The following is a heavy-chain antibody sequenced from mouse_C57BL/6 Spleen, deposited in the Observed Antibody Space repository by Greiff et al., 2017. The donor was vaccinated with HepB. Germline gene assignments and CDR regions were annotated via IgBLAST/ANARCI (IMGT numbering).Heavy chain of an antibody. Sequence: EVKLMESEGGLVQPGSSMKLSCTASGFTFSDYYMAWVRQVPEKGLEWVANINYDGSSTYYLDSLKSRFIISGDNAKNILYLQMSSLKAEDTATYYCARGGDHIPVRVDYWGQGTTLTVSS. D-gene: IGHD2-14*01. CDR1: GFTFSDYY. CDR3: ARGGDHIPVRVDY. V-gene: IGHV5-16*01. J-gene: IGHJ2*01. CDR2: INYDGSST.